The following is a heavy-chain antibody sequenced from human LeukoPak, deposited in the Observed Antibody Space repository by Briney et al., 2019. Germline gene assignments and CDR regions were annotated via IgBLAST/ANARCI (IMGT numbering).Heavy chain of an antibody. CDR1: RASLSNYY. D-gene: IGHD3-22*01. V-gene: IGHV4-59*12. J-gene: IGHJ4*02. CDR3: ARRRVTMIVVVPRPGAIDY. Sequence: SETLFLTCTVSRASLSNYYWSWIRPPPGKGLECIGHVSYSGRTNHNPSHKSRVTMRVDTSKNKDSLKLSSVTATDTAVDYCARRRVTMIVVVPRPGAIDYWGQGTLVTVSS. CDR2: VSYSGRT.